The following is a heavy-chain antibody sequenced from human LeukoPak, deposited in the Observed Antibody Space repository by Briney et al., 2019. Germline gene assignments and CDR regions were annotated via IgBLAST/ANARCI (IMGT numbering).Heavy chain of an antibody. CDR1: GFTFSNHG. J-gene: IGHJ4*02. CDR3: TTDSAYYGR. V-gene: IGHV3-15*01. Sequence: GGSLRLSCAASGFTFSNHGMNWVRQAPGQGLEWVGRIKSKTDGGTADYAAPVKGRFTVSRDDSRNMLFLQMNSLTTEDTALYYCTTDSAYYGRWGQGTLVTVSS. D-gene: IGHD3-3*01. CDR2: IKSKTDGGTA.